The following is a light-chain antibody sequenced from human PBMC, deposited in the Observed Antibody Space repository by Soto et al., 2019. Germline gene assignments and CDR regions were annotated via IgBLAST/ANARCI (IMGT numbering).Light chain of an antibody. J-gene: IGKJ1*01. Sequence: DIQMAQAPSSVCGSXXDXVXXXXGASQSVSGWLAWYQQKPGEAPKLLIYDASALPRGVPSRFSGSGSGTKFTLTIASLQPDDFATYYCQQYETFSGTLGPGTKVDI. V-gene: IGKV1-5*01. CDR3: QQYETFSGT. CDR1: QSVSGW. CDR2: DAS.